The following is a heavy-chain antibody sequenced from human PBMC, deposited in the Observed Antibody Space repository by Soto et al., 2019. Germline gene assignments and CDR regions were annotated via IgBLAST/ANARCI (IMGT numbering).Heavy chain of an antibody. J-gene: IGHJ1*01. CDR1: GYTFTSYA. D-gene: IGHD3-22*01. CDR2: INAGNGNT. Sequence: ASVKVSCKASGYTFTSYAMHWVRQAPGQRLEWMGWINAGNGNTKYSQKFQGRVTITRDTSAGTAYMELSSLRSEDTAVYYCARSHSVVAFEYFQHWGQGTLVTVSS. V-gene: IGHV1-3*01. CDR3: ARSHSVVAFEYFQH.